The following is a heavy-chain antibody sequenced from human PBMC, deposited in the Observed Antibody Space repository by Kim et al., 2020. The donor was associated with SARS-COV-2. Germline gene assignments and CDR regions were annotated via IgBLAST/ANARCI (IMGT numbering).Heavy chain of an antibody. CDR3: AKAPVGYSYGSFDY. V-gene: IGHV3-23*01. J-gene: IGHJ4*02. Sequence: ANSGKGRFTISRDNSKNTLYLQMNSLRAEDTAVYYCAKAPVGYSYGSFDYWGQGTLVTVSS. D-gene: IGHD5-18*01.